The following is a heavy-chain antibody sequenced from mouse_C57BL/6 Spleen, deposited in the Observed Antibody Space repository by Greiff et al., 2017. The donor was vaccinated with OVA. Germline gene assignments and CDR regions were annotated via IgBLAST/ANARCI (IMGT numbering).Heavy chain of an antibody. Sequence: EVQVVESGGGLVQPGGSLSLSCAASGFTFTDYYMSWVRQPPGKALEWLGFIRNKANGYTTEYSASVKGRFTISRDNSQSILYLQMNALRAEDSATYYCAKSLGNPRGYAMDYWGQGTSVTVSS. CDR3: AKSLGNPRGYAMDY. CDR2: IRNKANGYTT. CDR1: GFTFTDYY. J-gene: IGHJ4*01. V-gene: IGHV7-3*01. D-gene: IGHD2-1*01.